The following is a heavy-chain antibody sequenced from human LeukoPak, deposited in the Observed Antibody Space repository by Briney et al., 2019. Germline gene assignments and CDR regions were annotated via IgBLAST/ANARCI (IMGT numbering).Heavy chain of an antibody. V-gene: IGHV4-59*08. D-gene: IGHD1-14*01. CDR1: GGSVSGHY. J-gene: IGHJ3*02. Sequence: SETLSLTCTVSGGSVSGHYWSWIRQTPGKGLEWIGYILYSGSTRYNPSLGSRVTISVDTSKDLFSLKLTSVTAADTALYYCARHRGQYNAHDAFDIWGQGTLVAVP. CDR3: ARHRGQYNAHDAFDI. CDR2: ILYSGST.